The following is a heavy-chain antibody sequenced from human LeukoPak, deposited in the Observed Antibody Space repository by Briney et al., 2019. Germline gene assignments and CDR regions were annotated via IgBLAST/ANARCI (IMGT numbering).Heavy chain of an antibody. V-gene: IGHV1-46*01. J-gene: IGHJ6*02. CDR2: INPSGGST. CDR1: GYTFTSYY. CDR3: GVYDFWSGYRPQRYYYGMDV. Sequence: ASVKVSCKASGYTFTSYYMHWVRQAPGQGLEWMGIINPSGGSTSYAQKFQGRVTMTRDTSTSTAYMELSSLRSEDTAVYYCGVYDFWSGYRPQRYYYGMDVWGQGTTVTVSS. D-gene: IGHD3-3*01.